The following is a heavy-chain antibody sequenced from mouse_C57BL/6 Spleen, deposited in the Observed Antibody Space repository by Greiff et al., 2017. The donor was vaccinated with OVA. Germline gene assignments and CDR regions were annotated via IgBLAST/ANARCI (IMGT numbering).Heavy chain of an antibody. CDR3: ARDGNYGDWFAY. V-gene: IGHV1-18*01. CDR2: INPNNGGT. J-gene: IGHJ3*01. CDR1: GYTFTDYN. Sequence: VQLQQSGPELVKPGASVKIPCKASGYTFTDYNMDWVKQSHGKSLEWIGDINPNNGGTIYNQKFKGKATLTVDKSSSTAYMELRSLTSEDTAVYYCARDGNYGDWFAYWGQGTLVTVSA. D-gene: IGHD2-1*01.